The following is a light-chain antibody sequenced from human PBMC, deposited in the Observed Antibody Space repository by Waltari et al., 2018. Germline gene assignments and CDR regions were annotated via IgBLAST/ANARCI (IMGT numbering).Light chain of an antibody. CDR1: SSDIGGYDY. J-gene: IGLJ2*01. CDR2: DDH. CDR3: CSFAGNYTVI. Sequence: SALTQPRSVSGSPGQSVTISCTGTSSDIGGYDYVYWYQQPPGKAPKIIIYDDHTRPYGVPVRFSGSKSSNTASLTISGLQAEDEADYSCCSFAGNYTVIFGGGTKLTVL. V-gene: IGLV2-11*01.